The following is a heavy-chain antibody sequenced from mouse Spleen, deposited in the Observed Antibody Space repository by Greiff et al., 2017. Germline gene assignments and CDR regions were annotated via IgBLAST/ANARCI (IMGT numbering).Heavy chain of an antibody. D-gene: IGHD4-1*01. CDR1: GFTFKNTY. Sequence: VQLQQSVAELVRPGASVKLSCTASGFTFKNTYMHWVKQTPEQGLEWIGRIDHANGNTKYAPKFQGKATITADTSSNTAYLQLSSQTSEGTASYYCASSNWGLYFDYWGQGTTLTVSS. J-gene: IGHJ2*01. V-gene: IGHV14-3*01. CDR2: IDHANGNT. CDR3: ASSNWGLYFDY.